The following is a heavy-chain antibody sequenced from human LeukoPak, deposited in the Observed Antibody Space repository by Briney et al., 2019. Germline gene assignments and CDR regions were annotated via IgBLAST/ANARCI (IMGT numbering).Heavy chain of an antibody. Sequence: GASVKVSCKASGYTFTSNYIHWVRQAPGQGLEWMGWISAYNGNTNYAQKLQGRVTMTTDTSTSTAYMELRSLRSDDTAVYYCARDSPTKYYYDSSGLDYWGQGTLVTVSS. CDR1: GYTFTSNY. D-gene: IGHD3-22*01. J-gene: IGHJ4*02. CDR3: ARDSPTKYYYDSSGLDY. V-gene: IGHV1-18*04. CDR2: ISAYNGNT.